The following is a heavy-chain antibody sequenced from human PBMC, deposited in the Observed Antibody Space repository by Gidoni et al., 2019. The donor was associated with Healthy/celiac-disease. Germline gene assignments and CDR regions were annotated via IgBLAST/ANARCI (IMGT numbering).Heavy chain of an antibody. CDR2: ISSSSSYI. D-gene: IGHD3-3*01. CDR1: GFTFSIYS. Sequence: EVQLVESGGGLVKPGWSLRLSCAAYGFTFSIYSMNWVRQTPGKGLEWVSSISSSSSYIYYADSVKGRFTISRDNAKNSLYLQMNSLRAEDTAVYYCAIWEIFGGEIFDYWGQGTLVTVSS. CDR3: AIWEIFGGEIFDY. V-gene: IGHV3-21*01. J-gene: IGHJ4*02.